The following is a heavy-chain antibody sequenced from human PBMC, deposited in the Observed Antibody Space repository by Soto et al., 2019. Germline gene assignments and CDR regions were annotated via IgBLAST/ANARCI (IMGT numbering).Heavy chain of an antibody. CDR1: GFTFSSYW. V-gene: IGHV3-7*01. CDR3: SRERLPDYYAFDI. Sequence: GGSLRLSCAASGFTFSSYWMSWVRQAPGKGLEWVANIKQDGSEKYYVDSVKGRFTISRDNAKTSLYLHLNSLRAEDTAVYYCSRERLPDYYAFDIWGQGTMVTGSS. CDR2: IKQDGSEK. J-gene: IGHJ3*02. D-gene: IGHD5-12*01.